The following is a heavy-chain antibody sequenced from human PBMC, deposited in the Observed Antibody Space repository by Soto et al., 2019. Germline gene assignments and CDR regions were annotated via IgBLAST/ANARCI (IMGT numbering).Heavy chain of an antibody. V-gene: IGHV5-10-1*01. Sequence: ESLKVSCKGCGYRFTSYWIIWVRQMPGKGLEWMGRIDPSDSYTNYSPSFQGHVTISADKSISTAYLQWSSLKASDTAMYYCARRRNLNKGYYYYGMDVWGQGTTVTVSS. CDR1: GYRFTSYW. CDR2: IDPSDSYT. J-gene: IGHJ6*02. D-gene: IGHD1-1*01. CDR3: ARRRNLNKGYYYYGMDV.